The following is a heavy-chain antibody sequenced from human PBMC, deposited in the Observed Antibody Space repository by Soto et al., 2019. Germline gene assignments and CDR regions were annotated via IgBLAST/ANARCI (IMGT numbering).Heavy chain of an antibody. J-gene: IGHJ5*02. CDR2: IIPIFGTA. CDR1: GGTFSSYA. CDR3: ARGGIEADGINWFDP. D-gene: IGHD6-13*01. V-gene: IGHV1-69*13. Sequence: SVKVSCKASGGTFSSYAISWVRQAPGQGLEWMGGIIPIFGTANYAQKFQGRVTITADESTSTAYMELSSLRSEDTAVYYCARGGIEADGINWFDPWGQGTLVTVSS.